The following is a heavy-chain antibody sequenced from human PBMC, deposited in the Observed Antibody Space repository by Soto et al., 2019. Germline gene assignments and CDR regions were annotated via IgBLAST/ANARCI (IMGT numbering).Heavy chain of an antibody. CDR2: ISGSGGTT. CDR1: GCTFSSYA. V-gene: IGHV3-23*01. Sequence: PGGSLRLSCAASGCTFSSYAMSWVRQAPGKGLEWVSTISGSGGTTYYADSVKGRFTISRDNSKNTLYLQMNSLRAEDTAVYYCAKGPLYGDYVSGWGQGTLVTVSS. D-gene: IGHD4-17*01. J-gene: IGHJ4*02. CDR3: AKGPLYGDYVSG.